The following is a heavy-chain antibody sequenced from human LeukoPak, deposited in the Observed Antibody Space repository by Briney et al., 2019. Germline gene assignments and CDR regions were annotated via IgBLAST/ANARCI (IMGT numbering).Heavy chain of an antibody. Sequence: PGRSLRLSCAASGFTFSSYGMHWVRQAPGKGLEWVAVIWYDGSNKYYADSVKGRFTISRDNSKNTLYLQMNSLRAEDTAVYYCAKCRGSYSTEPFDYWGQGTLVTVSS. CDR2: IWYDGSNK. V-gene: IGHV3-33*06. CDR1: GFTFSSYG. J-gene: IGHJ4*02. D-gene: IGHD1-26*01. CDR3: AKCRGSYSTEPFDY.